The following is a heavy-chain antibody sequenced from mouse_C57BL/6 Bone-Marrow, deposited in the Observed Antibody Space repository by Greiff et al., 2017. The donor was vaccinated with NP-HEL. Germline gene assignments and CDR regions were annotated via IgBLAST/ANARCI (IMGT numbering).Heavy chain of an antibody. J-gene: IGHJ1*03. CDR2: IYPNSGGT. CDR1: GYTFTSYW. Sequence: VQLQQPGADLVKPGASVKLSCKASGYTFTSYWMHWVKQRPGRGLEWIGRIYPNSGGTKFNEKFKTKATLTVDKPSSTAYMQLSSLTSEDSAVYYCARYDYGSRGWYFDVWGTGTTVTVSA. D-gene: IGHD1-1*01. CDR3: ARYDYGSRGWYFDV. V-gene: IGHV1-72*01.